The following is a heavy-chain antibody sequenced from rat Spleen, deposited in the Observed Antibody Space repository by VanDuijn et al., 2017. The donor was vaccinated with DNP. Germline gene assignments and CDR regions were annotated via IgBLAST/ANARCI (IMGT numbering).Heavy chain of an antibody. V-gene: IGHV5S13*01. CDR2: ISTSGSRT. CDR3: VRHEYQAFDY. Sequence: EVQLVESGGDLVQPGRSLKLSCAASGFSFRNYGMAWVRQTPKKGLEWVATISTSGSRTYYRDSVKGRFTISRDHAKSTLYLQMDSLRSEDTATYYCVRHEYQAFDYWGQGVMVTVSS. CDR1: GFSFRNYG. J-gene: IGHJ2*01.